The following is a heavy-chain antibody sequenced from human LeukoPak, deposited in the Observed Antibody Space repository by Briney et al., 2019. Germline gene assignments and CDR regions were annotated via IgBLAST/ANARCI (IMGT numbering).Heavy chain of an antibody. J-gene: IGHJ3*02. CDR2: IYYSGST. Sequence: SETLSLTCTVSGGSISSYYWSWIRQPPGKGLEWIGYIYYSGSTNYNPSLKSRVTISVDTSKNQFSLKLSSVTAADTAMYYCAREKGTDAFDIWGQGTMVTVSS. CDR1: GGSISSYY. D-gene: IGHD1-1*01. CDR3: AREKGTDAFDI. V-gene: IGHV4-59*01.